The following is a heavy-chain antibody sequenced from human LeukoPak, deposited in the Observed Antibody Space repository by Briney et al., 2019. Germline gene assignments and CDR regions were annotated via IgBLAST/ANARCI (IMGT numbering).Heavy chain of an antibody. D-gene: IGHD2-2*01. CDR1: GGPLSGYY. Sequence: SETLSLTCAVYGGPLSGYYWSWIRQPPGKGLEWIGEINHSGSTNYNPSLKSRVTISVDTSKNQFSLKLSSVTAADTAVYYCARGRCSSTSCYGNWFDPWGQGTLVTVSS. V-gene: IGHV4-34*01. J-gene: IGHJ5*02. CDR2: INHSGST. CDR3: ARGRCSSTSCYGNWFDP.